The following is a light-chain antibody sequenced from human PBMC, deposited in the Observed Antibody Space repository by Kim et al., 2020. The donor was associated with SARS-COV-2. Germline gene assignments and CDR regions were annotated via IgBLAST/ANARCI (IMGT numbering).Light chain of an antibody. J-gene: IGKJ2*01. CDR3: QQTHSTPST. Sequence: DIQMTQSPSSLSASVGDRVTITCRASQSISSYVNWYQQKPGKAPKLLTYGASNLQSGVPSRFSGSGSGTEFTLTISSLQPEDFATYYCQQTHSTPSTFGQATNLEI. V-gene: IGKV1-39*01. CDR1: QSISSY. CDR2: GAS.